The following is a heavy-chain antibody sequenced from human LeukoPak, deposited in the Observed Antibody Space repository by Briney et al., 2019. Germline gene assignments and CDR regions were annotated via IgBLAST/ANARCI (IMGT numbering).Heavy chain of an antibody. D-gene: IGHD4-17*01. Sequence: GGSLRLSCAASGFTFSSYAMSRVRQAPGKGLEWVSAISANGRSAYYTDSVKGRFTISRDNSKNTLYLQMNSLRADDMAVYYCAKKAEAYGDSVSQHWGQGTLVTVSS. CDR1: GFTFSSYA. J-gene: IGHJ1*01. CDR3: AKKAEAYGDSVSQH. CDR2: ISANGRSA. V-gene: IGHV3-23*01.